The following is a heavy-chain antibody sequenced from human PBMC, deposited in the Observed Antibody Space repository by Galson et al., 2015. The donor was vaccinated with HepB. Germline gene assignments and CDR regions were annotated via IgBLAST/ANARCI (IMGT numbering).Heavy chain of an antibody. J-gene: IGHJ3*02. V-gene: IGHV3-33*05. Sequence: SLRLSCAASGFIFSDYGMHWVRQAPGKGLEWVAVISYHGRDKYYTDSVKGRFTISRDNSNNMQYLQMSSLRVEDTAVYYCARDWRNVNGGYYGNDAFDIWGQGTMVTVSS. D-gene: IGHD3-22*01. CDR2: ISYHGRDK. CDR1: GFIFSDYG. CDR3: ARDWRNVNGGYYGNDAFDI.